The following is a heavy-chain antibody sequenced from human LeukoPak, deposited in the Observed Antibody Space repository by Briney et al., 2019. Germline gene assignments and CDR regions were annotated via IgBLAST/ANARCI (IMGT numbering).Heavy chain of an antibody. V-gene: IGHV4-59*01. D-gene: IGHD5-24*01. CDR2: IYYSGST. Sequence: PSETLSLTCTVSGGSISSYYWSWIRQPPGKGLEWIGYIYYSGSTNYNPSLKSRVTISVDTSKNQFSLKLSSVTAADTAVYYCARDRGEMATIPWFDPWGQGTLVTVSS. CDR1: GGSISSYY. J-gene: IGHJ5*02. CDR3: ARDRGEMATIPWFDP.